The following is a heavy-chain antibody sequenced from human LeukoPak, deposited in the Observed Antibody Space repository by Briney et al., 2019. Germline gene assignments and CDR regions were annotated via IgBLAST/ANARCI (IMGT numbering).Heavy chain of an antibody. J-gene: IGHJ4*02. V-gene: IGHV3-7*03. Sequence: GGSLRLSCAASGFTFGDTWMNWVRQVPGQGLEWVANIKQDGSEKFYVTSVKGRFTISRDNGKSSLYLQMNSLRAEDTALYYCATSYDMGWLIGYWGQGTLVTVSS. D-gene: IGHD3/OR15-3a*01. CDR3: ATSYDMGWLIGY. CDR2: IKQDGSEK. CDR1: GFTFGDTW.